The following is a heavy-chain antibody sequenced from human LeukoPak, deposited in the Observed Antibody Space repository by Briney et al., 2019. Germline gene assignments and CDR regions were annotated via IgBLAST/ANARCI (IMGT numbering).Heavy chain of an antibody. J-gene: IGHJ6*03. Sequence: GGSLRLSCAASGFTFSDYYMSWVRQAPGKGLEWVSYISSSGSTIYYADSVKGRFTISRDNAKNSLYLQMNSLRAEDTAVYYCARAIFGVVILYYMDVWGKGTTVTVSS. CDR1: GFTFSDYY. CDR2: ISSSGSTI. V-gene: IGHV3-11*04. D-gene: IGHD3-3*01. CDR3: ARAIFGVVILYYMDV.